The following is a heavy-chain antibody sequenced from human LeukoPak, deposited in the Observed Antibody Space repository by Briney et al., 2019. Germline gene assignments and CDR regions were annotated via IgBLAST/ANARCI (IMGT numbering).Heavy chain of an antibody. J-gene: IGHJ4*02. V-gene: IGHV1-69*05. Sequence: SVKVSCKASGGTFSSYAISWVRQAPGQGLEWMGGIIPIFGTANYAQKFQGRVTITTDESTSTAYMELSSLRSDDTAVYYCARDGSGGSSVHGYWGQGTRVTVSS. CDR3: ARDGSGGSSVHGY. CDR2: IIPIFGTA. D-gene: IGHD2-15*01. CDR1: GGTFSSYA.